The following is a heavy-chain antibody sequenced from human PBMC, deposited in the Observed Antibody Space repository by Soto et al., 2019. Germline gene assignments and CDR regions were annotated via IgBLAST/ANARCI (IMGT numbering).Heavy chain of an antibody. CDR1: GCSIRSYY. J-gene: IGHJ4*02. CDR3: ARVGSGWYEGLLDY. D-gene: IGHD6-19*01. CDR2: IYTSGST. V-gene: IGHV4-4*07. Sequence: PSETLSLTSPVSGCSIRSYYWSWIRQPAGKGLEWIGRIYTSGSTNYNPSLKSRVTMSVDTSKNQFSLKLSSVTAADTAVYYCARVGSGWYEGLLDYWGQGTLVTVSS.